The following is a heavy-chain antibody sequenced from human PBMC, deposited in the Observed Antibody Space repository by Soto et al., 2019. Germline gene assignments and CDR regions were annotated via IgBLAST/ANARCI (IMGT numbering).Heavy chain of an antibody. CDR3: ARDLPSFGSSGSLAVH. V-gene: IGHV3-53*01. CDR2: IYSGGST. D-gene: IGHD3-22*01. Sequence: GGSLRLSCAASGFSVSSNYMSWARQAPGKGLEWASVIYSGGSTYYVDSVKGRFTISRDSSKNTLYLQMNSLRAEDTAVYYCARDLPSFGSSGSLAVHWGQGTLVTVSS. J-gene: IGHJ4*02. CDR1: GFSVSSNY.